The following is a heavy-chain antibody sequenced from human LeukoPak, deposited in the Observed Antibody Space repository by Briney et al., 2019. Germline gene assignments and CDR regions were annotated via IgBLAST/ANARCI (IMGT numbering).Heavy chain of an antibody. J-gene: IGHJ6*03. CDR2: IYHSGST. Sequence: SETLSLTCIVSGYSISSGYYWVWIRQPPGKGLEWIGSIYHSGSTLYNPSLRSRVTISVDTSKNKFSLKLSSVTAADTAMYYCARDQPYMDVWGEGTTVTVSS. CDR3: ARDQPYMDV. V-gene: IGHV4-38-2*02. CDR1: GYSISSGYY.